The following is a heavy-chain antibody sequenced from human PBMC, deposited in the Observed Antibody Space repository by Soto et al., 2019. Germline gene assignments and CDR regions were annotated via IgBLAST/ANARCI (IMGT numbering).Heavy chain of an antibody. Sequence: GGSLRLPCAASGFTFSSYSMNWVRQAPGKGLEWVSSISSSSSYIYYADSVKGRFTISRDNAKNSLYLQMNSLRAADTAVYYCARMATIRGVDYWGQGTLVTVSS. V-gene: IGHV3-21*01. D-gene: IGHD5-12*01. CDR2: ISSSSSYI. J-gene: IGHJ4*02. CDR3: ARMATIRGVDY. CDR1: GFTFSSYS.